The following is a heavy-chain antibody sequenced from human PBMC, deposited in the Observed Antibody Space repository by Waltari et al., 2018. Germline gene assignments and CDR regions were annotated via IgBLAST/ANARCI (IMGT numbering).Heavy chain of an antibody. Sequence: EVQLVESGGGLVQPGGSLRLSCAASGFTFGDYWMHWVRQAPGKGLDEGSRIKMDGGYISYQDSVKARFTISRDNAKNTLFLQLNSLRADDTAVYYCARKGGRGYPYGPFYYDHWGQGTLVTVSP. D-gene: IGHD5-18*01. J-gene: IGHJ4*02. CDR2: IKMDGGYI. V-gene: IGHV3-74*01. CDR1: GFTFGDYW. CDR3: ARKGGRGYPYGPFYYDH.